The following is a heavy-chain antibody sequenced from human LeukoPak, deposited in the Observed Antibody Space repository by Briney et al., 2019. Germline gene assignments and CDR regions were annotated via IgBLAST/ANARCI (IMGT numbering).Heavy chain of an antibody. Sequence: ASVKVSCKASGYTFTRYYMHWVRQAPGQGLEWMGIINPSGGNTNYAQKFQGRVTMTRDMSTSTVYMELSSLRSEDTAVYYCARDLRGWSSSEYWFDPWGQGTLVTVSS. CDR3: ARDLRGWSSSEYWFDP. J-gene: IGHJ5*02. CDR1: GYTFTRYY. V-gene: IGHV1-46*01. D-gene: IGHD6-6*01. CDR2: INPSGGNT.